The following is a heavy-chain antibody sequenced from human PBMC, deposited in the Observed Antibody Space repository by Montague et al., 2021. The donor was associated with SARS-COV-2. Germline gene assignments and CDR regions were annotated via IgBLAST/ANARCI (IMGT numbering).Heavy chain of an antibody. CDR2: IYYTGNT. V-gene: IGHV4-39*02. D-gene: IGHD3-22*01. CDR1: GGSTTNNIDY. CDR3: ARLKRYFDSSGSPSAFDF. Sequence: SETLSLTCTVSGGSTTNNIDYWAWIRQPPGKGLEWIGSIYYTGNTYYNPSLKSRVTISVVTSKNHFTLKLSSVTAAETAVYYCARLKRYFDSSGSPSAFDFWGQGTMVTVSS. J-gene: IGHJ3*01.